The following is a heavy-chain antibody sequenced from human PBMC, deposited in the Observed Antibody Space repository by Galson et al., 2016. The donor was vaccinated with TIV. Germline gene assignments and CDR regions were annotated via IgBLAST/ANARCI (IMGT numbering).Heavy chain of an antibody. CDR3: ARGPTTRRSYYGLDI. Sequence: SLRLSCAASGFSLSDYAIPWVRQAPGKGLEWVSYISARAGSTHYADSFKGRFTITRDTSKSTLYLYLSSLRGEDTALYYCARGPTTRRSYYGLDIRGQGTTVTVSS. V-gene: IGHV3-23*01. J-gene: IGHJ6*02. D-gene: IGHD1-26*01. CDR1: GFSLSDYA. CDR2: ISARAGST.